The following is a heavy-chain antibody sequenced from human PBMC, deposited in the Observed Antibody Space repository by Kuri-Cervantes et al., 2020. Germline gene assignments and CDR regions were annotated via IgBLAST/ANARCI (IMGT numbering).Heavy chain of an antibody. CDR2: IWYDGSNK. D-gene: IGHD3-16*01. V-gene: IGHV3-33*01. Sequence: SLKISCAASGFTFSSYGMHWVRQAPGKGLEWVAVIWYDGSNKYYADSVKGRFTISRDNSKNTLYLQMNSLRAEDTAVYYCAREIKGYYYGMDVWGQGTTVTVSS. J-gene: IGHJ6*02. CDR3: AREIKGYYYGMDV. CDR1: GFTFSSYG.